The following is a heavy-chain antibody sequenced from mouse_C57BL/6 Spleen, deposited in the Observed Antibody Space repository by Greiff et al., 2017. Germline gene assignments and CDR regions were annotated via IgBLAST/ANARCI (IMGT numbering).Heavy chain of an antibody. CDR1: GFSFNTYA. CDR2: IRSKSNNYAT. V-gene: IGHV10-1*01. Sequence: EVKLMESGGGLVQPKGSLKLSCAASGFSFNTYAMNWVRQAPGKGLEWVARIRSKSNNYATYYADSVKDRFTISRDDSESMLYLQMNNLKTEDTAMYYCVRVSGYYFDYWGQGTTLTVSS. J-gene: IGHJ2*01. CDR3: VRVSGYYFDY. D-gene: IGHD3-2*02.